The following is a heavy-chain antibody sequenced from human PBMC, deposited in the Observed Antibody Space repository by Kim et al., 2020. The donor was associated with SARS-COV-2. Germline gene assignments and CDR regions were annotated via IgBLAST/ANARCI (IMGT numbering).Heavy chain of an antibody. V-gene: IGHV1-3*01. CDR3: AREKEAMSLFFRNPKFYFDP. J-gene: IGHJ4*02. Sequence: ASVKVSCRASCNTFIRYVIHWVRQAPGQRPEWMGWINPDSGNTRYSQKFQGRVTITRDTSASTAYMELSSLRSEDTAVYYCAREKEAMSLFFRNPKFYFDPWGQGTLVTVSS. CDR1: CNTFIRYV. D-gene: IGHD2-2*01. CDR2: INPDSGNT.